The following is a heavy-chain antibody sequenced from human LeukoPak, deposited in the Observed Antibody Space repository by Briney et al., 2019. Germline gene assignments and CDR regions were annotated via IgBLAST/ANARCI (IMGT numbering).Heavy chain of an antibody. CDR3: AREFNSFLTDFDCSGGQCLFLS. CDR2: ISSSGSTI. V-gene: IGHV3-11*04. CDR1: GFTFSDYY. D-gene: IGHD2-15*01. J-gene: IGHJ4*02. Sequence: GGSLRLSCAASGFTFSDYYMSWIRQAPGKGLEWVSYISSSGSTIYYADSVKGRFTISRDNAKNSLYLQMNNLRAEDTAMYYCAREFNSFLTDFDCSGGQCLFLSWGQGILVTVSS.